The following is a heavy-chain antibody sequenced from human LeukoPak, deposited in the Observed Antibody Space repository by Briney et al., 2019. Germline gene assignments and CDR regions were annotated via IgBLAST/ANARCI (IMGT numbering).Heavy chain of an antibody. D-gene: IGHD3-22*01. Sequence: SETLSLTCTVSGGSISSYYWSWIRQPPGKGLEWIGYIYYSGNTNYNPSLKGRVTISVDTSKNQFSLELSSVTAADTAVYYCARDSPNSSGYYYHFQHWGQGTLVTVSS. J-gene: IGHJ1*01. V-gene: IGHV4-59*01. CDR3: ARDSPNSSGYYYHFQH. CDR1: GGSISSYY. CDR2: IYYSGNT.